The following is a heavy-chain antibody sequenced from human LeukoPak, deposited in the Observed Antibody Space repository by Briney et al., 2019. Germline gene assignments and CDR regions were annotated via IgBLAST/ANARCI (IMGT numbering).Heavy chain of an antibody. Sequence: SETLSLTCTVSGGSIGGYSWSWVRQPAGKGLEWIGRIYTSGSTNYNPSLKSRVTMSVDTSKNQFTLKLSSVTAADTGVYYCARDSVEGYWGQGTLVTVSS. V-gene: IGHV4-4*07. CDR3: ARDSVEGY. D-gene: IGHD1-1*01. J-gene: IGHJ4*02. CDR2: IYTSGST. CDR1: GGSIGGYS.